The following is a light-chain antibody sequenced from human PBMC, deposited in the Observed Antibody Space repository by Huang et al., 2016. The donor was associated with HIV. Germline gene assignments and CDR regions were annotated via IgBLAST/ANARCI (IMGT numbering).Light chain of an antibody. CDR1: QSINNN. CDR2: GAS. V-gene: IGKV3-15*01. CDR3: QQYNNWPPLLT. Sequence: EIVLTQSPATLSLSPGERAALSCRATQSINNNLAWYQQKPGQSPRLLSYGASTRATGIPARCRGRGSGTEFTLTISSLQSEDFAVYYCQQYNNWPPLLTFGGGTKVEIK. J-gene: IGKJ4*01.